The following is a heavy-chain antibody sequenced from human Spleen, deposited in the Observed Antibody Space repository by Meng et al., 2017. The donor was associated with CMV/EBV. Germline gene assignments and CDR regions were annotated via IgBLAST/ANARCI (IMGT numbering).Heavy chain of an antibody. V-gene: IGHV3-30*02. CDR1: GFNFDKFG. Sequence: GGSLRLSCAASGFNFDKFGMHWVRQAPGKGLEWVAFIRYDGTQRYYADSVKGRLTISRDNSKNTLYVQMNSLRAEDTAVYYCAKDLRGRGFAGGMDVWGQGTTVTVSS. D-gene: IGHD3-16*01. J-gene: IGHJ6*02. CDR3: AKDLRGRGFAGGMDV. CDR2: IRYDGTQR.